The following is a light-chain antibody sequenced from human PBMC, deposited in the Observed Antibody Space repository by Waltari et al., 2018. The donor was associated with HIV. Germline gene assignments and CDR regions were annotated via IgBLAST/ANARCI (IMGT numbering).Light chain of an antibody. CDR2: NPS. V-gene: IGKV3D-20*02. J-gene: IGKJ1*01. CDR1: QVVSLNY. Sequence: IVLTQSPGTLSLSPGARATISCRAYQVVSLNYFACYQQRPGHAPRLLVYNPSYRAAGIPDRFSAAGSGTQFTLAISRLEPEDFAVYYCQECTGSSWTFGQGT. CDR3: QECTGSSWT.